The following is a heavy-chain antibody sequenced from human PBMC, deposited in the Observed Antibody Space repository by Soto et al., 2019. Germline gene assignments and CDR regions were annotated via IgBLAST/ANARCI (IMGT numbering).Heavy chain of an antibody. V-gene: IGHV5-10-1*01. CDR1: GYSFTSYW. CDR3: AITGTPTAPVWFDP. CDR2: IDPSDSYT. Sequence: GESLKISCKGSGYSFTSYWISWVRQMPGKGLEWIGRIDPSDSYTNYSPSFQGHVTISADKSISTAYLQWSSLKASDTAMYYCAITGTPTAPVWFDPWGQGTLVTVSS. J-gene: IGHJ5*02. D-gene: IGHD1-7*01.